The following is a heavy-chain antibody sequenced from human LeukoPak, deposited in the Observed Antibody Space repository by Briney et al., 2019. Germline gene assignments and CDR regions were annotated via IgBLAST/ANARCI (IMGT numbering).Heavy chain of an antibody. V-gene: IGHV1-2*02. J-gene: IGHJ4*02. Sequence: GASVKVSCKASGYIFSDYWIHWVRQAPGRGLECLGWIDPASGITNQPQKFQGRITVTRDTSASTVCMDLTGLTTDDTALYYCARVGAPGGLRPYHYYYWGQGTLVTVSS. D-gene: IGHD3-16*01. CDR3: ARVGAPGGLRPYHYYY. CDR2: IDPASGIT. CDR1: GYIFSDYW.